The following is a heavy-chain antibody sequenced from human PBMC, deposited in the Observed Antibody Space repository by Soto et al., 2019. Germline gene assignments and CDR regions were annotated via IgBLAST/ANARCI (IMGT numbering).Heavy chain of an antibody. CDR3: AVRSGYSSSWYPYYYGMDV. D-gene: IGHD6-13*01. CDR2: IVVGSGNT. V-gene: IGHV1-58*01. CDR1: GFTFSSSA. J-gene: IGHJ6*02. Sequence: QMQLVQSGPEVKKPGTSVKVSCKASGFTFSSSAVQWVRQARGQRLEWIGWIVVGSGNTNYAQKFQERVTITRDMSTRTAYMELSSLRSEDTAVYYCAVRSGYSSSWYPYYYGMDVWGQGTTVTVSS.